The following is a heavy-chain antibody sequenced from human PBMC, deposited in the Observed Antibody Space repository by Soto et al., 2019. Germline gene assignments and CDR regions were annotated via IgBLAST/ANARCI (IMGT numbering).Heavy chain of an antibody. CDR1: GLTFSNYA. CDR2: ISGGGGSS. D-gene: IGHD3-3*01. Sequence: EVKLLESGGGFTQPGGSLRLSCTASGLTFSNYAMSWVRQTPGKGLEFVSFISGGGGSSYSADSVKGRFTVSRDNAKNTLSLQMNSLRVEYTAVYYCVKLWRSWYGHNALDVWGQGTTVTVSS. V-gene: IGHV3-23*01. CDR3: VKLWRSWYGHNALDV. J-gene: IGHJ6*02.